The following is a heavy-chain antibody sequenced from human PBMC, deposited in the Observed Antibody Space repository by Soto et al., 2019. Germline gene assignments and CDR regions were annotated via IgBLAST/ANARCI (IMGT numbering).Heavy chain of an antibody. V-gene: IGHV3-23*01. J-gene: IGHJ6*02. CDR3: TKASADRHHMDV. Sequence: GSLRLSCAASGFTFSNFVLRWVRQAPGKGLEWVSTITETGGDTYYTDSVKGRLTISRENSKNTLYLQMSSLRAEDTALYYCTKASADRHHMDVWGQGTT. CDR1: GFTFSNFV. CDR2: ITETGGDT.